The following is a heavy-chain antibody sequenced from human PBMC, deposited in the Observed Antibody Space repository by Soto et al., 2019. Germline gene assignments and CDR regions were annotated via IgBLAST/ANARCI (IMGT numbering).Heavy chain of an antibody. CDR3: ARGDIVVVIAAFDY. D-gene: IGHD2-15*01. CDR2: ISAYNGNT. Sequence: QVQLVQSGDEVREPGASVKVSCKASGYTFITYGINWVRQAPGQGLEWMGWISAYNGNTNYAQKLQGRVTMTTDTSTSTAYMELRSLRSDDTAVYYCARGDIVVVIAAFDYWGQGTLVTVSS. V-gene: IGHV1-18*01. J-gene: IGHJ4*02. CDR1: GYTFITYG.